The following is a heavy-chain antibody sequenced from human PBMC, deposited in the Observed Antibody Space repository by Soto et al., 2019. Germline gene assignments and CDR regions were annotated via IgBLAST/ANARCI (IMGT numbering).Heavy chain of an antibody. CDR1: GGTFSSYA. Sequence: QVQLVQSGAEVKKPGSSVKVSCKASGGTFSSYAISWVRQAPGQGLEWMGGIIPIFGTANYAQKFQGRVTITADESTSKAYMELSSLRSEDTAVYYCARAWGLGYSSSSLWFDPWGQGTLVTVSS. J-gene: IGHJ5*02. V-gene: IGHV1-69*01. CDR2: IIPIFGTA. D-gene: IGHD6-6*01. CDR3: ARAWGLGYSSSSLWFDP.